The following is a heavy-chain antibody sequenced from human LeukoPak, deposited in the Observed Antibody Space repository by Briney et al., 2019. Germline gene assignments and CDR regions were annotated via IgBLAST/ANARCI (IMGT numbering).Heavy chain of an antibody. V-gene: IGHV1-46*01. J-gene: IGHJ5*02. CDR2: ISPSGGST. Sequence: ASVKVSCKASGYTFTSYYMHWVRQAPGQGLEWMGIISPSGGSTSYAQKFQGRVTMTRDTSTSTVYMELSSLRSEDTAVYYCARGTISIAVAGNWFDPWGQGTLVTVSS. CDR1: GYTFTSYY. CDR3: ARGTISIAVAGNWFDP. D-gene: IGHD6-19*01.